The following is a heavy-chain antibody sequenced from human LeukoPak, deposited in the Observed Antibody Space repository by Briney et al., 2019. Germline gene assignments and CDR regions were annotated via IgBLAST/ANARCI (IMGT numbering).Heavy chain of an antibody. V-gene: IGHV4-31*03. CDR2: IYYSWST. CDR3: AAYGLGSSRRFDP. CDR1: GGSISSAGYY. D-gene: IGHD3-10*01. J-gene: IGHJ5*02. Sequence: SESLSLTCTVSGGSISSAGYYWTWIRQHPGKGLEWIGYIYYSWSTYYSPSLKSRVTISLDTSKNQFSLNLSSVTAADTAVYYCAAYGLGSSRRFDPWGQGTLVTVSS.